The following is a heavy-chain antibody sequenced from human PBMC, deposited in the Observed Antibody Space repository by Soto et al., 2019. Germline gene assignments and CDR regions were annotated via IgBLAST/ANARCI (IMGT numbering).Heavy chain of an antibody. J-gene: IGHJ3*02. CDR1: GGSISSGDYY. V-gene: IGHV4-31*03. D-gene: IGHD6-19*01. CDR2: IFYSGST. CDR3: ASYKQSYAFDI. Sequence: SETLSLTCTVSGGSISSGDYYWSWIRQHPGKGLEWIGYIFYSGSTYYNPSLKSRVTISVDTSKNQFSLKLSSVTAADTAVYYCASYKQSYAFDIWGQGTMVTVSS.